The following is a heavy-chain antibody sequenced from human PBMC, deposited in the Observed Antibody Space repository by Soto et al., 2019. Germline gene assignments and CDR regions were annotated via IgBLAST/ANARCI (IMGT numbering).Heavy chain of an antibody. V-gene: IGHV1-46*01. CDR3: ARVLRRTLYGMDV. CDR2: INPGGGST. D-gene: IGHD3-3*01. Sequence: GASVKVSCKASGYTFTSYYMHWVRQAPGQGLEWMGIINPGGGSTSYAQKFQGRVTMTRDTSTSTVYMELSSLRSEDTAVYYCARVLRRTLYGMDVWGQGTTVTVSS. J-gene: IGHJ6*02. CDR1: GYTFTSYY.